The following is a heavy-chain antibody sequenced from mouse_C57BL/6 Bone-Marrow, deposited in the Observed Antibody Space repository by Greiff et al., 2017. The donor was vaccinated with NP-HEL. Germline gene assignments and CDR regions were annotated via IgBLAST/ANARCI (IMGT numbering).Heavy chain of an antibody. J-gene: IGHJ4*01. CDR3: ASGSSYGYYAMDY. CDR2: ISNLAYSI. CDR1: GFTFSDYG. Sequence: EVKLMESGGGLVQPGGSLKLSCAASGFTFSDYGMAWVRQAPRKGPEWVAFISNLAYSIYYADTVTGRFTISRENAKNTLYLEMSSLSAEDTAMYYCASGSSYGYYAMDYWGQGTSVTVSS. D-gene: IGHD1-1*01. V-gene: IGHV5-15*01.